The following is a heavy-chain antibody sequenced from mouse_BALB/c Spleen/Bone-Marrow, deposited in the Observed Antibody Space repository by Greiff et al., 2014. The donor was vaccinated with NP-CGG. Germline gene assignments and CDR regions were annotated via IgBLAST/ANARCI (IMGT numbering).Heavy chain of an antibody. CDR2: ISSGGLYT. V-gene: IGHV5-6-4*01. Sequence: KVVESGGGLVKPGGSLKLSCAASGFTFSSYTMSWVRQTPEKRLEWVATISSGGLYTYYPDSVKGRFTISRDNAKNTLYLQMSSLKSEDTAMYYCTRDYGNYAWFAYWGQGTLVTVSA. J-gene: IGHJ3*01. D-gene: IGHD2-1*01. CDR3: TRDYGNYAWFAY. CDR1: GFTFSSYT.